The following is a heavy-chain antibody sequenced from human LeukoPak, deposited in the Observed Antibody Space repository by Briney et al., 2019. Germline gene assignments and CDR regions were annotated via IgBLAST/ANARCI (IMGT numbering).Heavy chain of an antibody. CDR3: ARLVMRADLPDY. V-gene: IGHV4-39*01. J-gene: IGHJ4*02. CDR2: IYYSGST. CDR1: GGSISSSSYY. Sequence: SETLSLTCTVSGGSISSSSYYWGWIRQPPGKGLEWIGSIYYSGSTYYNPSLKSRVTISVDTSKNQFSLKLSSVTAADTAVYYCARLVMRADLPDYWGQGTLVSVSS. D-gene: IGHD4-23*01.